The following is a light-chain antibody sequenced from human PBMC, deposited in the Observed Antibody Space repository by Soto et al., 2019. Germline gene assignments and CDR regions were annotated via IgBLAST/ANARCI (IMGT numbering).Light chain of an antibody. CDR1: QDIRNT. CDR2: AAS. J-gene: IGKJ1*01. CDR3: LQYYNFSWT. Sequence: AIQMTQSPSSLSASVGDRVAISCRASQDIRNTLAWYQQKPGEAPKLLIFAASNLQSGVPSRFSGSGSVTDFTLAITGLQPEDSATYYCLQYYNFSWTFGQGTKVEVK. V-gene: IGKV1-6*01.